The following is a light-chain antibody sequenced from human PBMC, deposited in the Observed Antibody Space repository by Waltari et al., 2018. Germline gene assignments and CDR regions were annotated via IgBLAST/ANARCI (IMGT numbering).Light chain of an antibody. CDR3: AVWDDDLGGV. CDR1: NSHIGSNS. J-gene: IGLJ3*02. CDR2: NNN. Sequence: QSVLTQPPSVSGTPGQRVTIPCSGSNSHIGSNSVNLYQQLPGTAPKLLIYNNNQGPSGVPDRFSASKSGTSASLAITGLQSEDEADYYCAVWDDDLGGVFGGGTKLTVL. V-gene: IGLV1-44*01.